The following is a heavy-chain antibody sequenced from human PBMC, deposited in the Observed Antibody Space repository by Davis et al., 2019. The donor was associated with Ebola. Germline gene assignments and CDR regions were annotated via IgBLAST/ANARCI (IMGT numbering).Heavy chain of an antibody. Sequence: AASVNVSCKASGYTFTSYGISWVRQAPGQGLEWMGWISAYNGNTNYAQKLQGRVTMTTDTSTSTAYMELRSLRSDDTAVYYCARGLSIAAAHYYYYGMDVWGQGTTVTVSS. CDR3: ARGLSIAAAHYYYYGMDV. J-gene: IGHJ6*02. D-gene: IGHD6-13*01. CDR2: ISAYNGNT. V-gene: IGHV1-18*01. CDR1: GYTFTSYG.